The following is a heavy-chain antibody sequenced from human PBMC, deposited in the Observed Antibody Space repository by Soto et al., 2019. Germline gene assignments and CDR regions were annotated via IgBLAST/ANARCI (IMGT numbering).Heavy chain of an antibody. CDR3: ARDRGYSSSWYPQFSYYYYGMDV. CDR1: GGTFSSYA. Sequence: SVKVSCKASGGTFSSYAISWVRQAPGQGLEWMGGIIPIFGTANYAQKFQGRVTITADKSTSTAYMELSSLRSEDTAVYYCARDRGYSSSWYPQFSYYYYGMDVWGQGTTVTV. CDR2: IIPIFGTA. V-gene: IGHV1-69*06. J-gene: IGHJ6*02. D-gene: IGHD6-13*01.